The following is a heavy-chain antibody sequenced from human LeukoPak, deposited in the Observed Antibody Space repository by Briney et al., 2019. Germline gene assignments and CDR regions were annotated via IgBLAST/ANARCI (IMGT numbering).Heavy chain of an antibody. J-gene: IGHJ5*02. CDR3: AKRHHYPKGFDP. Sequence: TGVPLRLSCAASGFPFSSYAMRWLPDAPGKGVEWVSAISGSGGSTYYADSVKGRFNIYRDNSENTLYLQMNSLSAEDTAVLYCAKRHHYPKGFDPWGQGTLVTVSS. CDR1: GFPFSSYA. CDR2: ISGSGGST. V-gene: IGHV3-23*01. D-gene: IGHD1-14*01.